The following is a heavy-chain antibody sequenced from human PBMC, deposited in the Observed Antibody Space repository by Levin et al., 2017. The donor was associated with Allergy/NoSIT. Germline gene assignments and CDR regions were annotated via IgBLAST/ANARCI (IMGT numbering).Heavy chain of an antibody. CDR1: GFTFSSYG. V-gene: IGHV3-33*01. CDR2: IWYDGSNK. J-gene: IGHJ5*02. CDR3: ARDPVRSIAARPRWFDP. D-gene: IGHD6-6*01. Sequence: SCAASGFTFSSYGMHWVRQAPGKGLEWVAVIWYDGSNKYYADSVKGRFTISRDNSKNTLYLQMNSLRAEDTAVYYCARDPVRSIAARPRWFDPWGQGTLVTVSS.